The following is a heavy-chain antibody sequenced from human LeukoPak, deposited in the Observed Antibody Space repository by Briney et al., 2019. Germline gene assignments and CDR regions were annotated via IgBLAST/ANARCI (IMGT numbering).Heavy chain of an antibody. J-gene: IGHJ6*02. D-gene: IGHD6-13*01. CDR2: INAGNGNT. CDR3: AGDKFDIAADYYYYGMDV. Sequence: ASVKVSCKASGYTFTSYAMHWVRQAPGQRLEWMGWINAGNGNTKYSQKFQGRVTITRDTSASTAYMELSSLRSEDTAVYYCAGDKFDIAADYYYYGMDVWGQGTTVTVSS. V-gene: IGHV1-3*01. CDR1: GYTFTSYA.